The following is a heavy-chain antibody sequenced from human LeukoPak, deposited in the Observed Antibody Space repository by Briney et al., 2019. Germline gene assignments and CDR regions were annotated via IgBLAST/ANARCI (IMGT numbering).Heavy chain of an antibody. V-gene: IGHV4-4*07. J-gene: IGHJ4*02. CDR1: GGSFSGYY. Sequence: SETLSLTCAVYGGSFSGYYWSWIRQPAGKGLECIGRIYTSGSTNYNPSLKSRVTMSVDTSKNQFSLKLSSVTAADTAVYYCARDGYLHFDYWGQGTLVTVSS. CDR3: ARDGYLHFDY. D-gene: IGHD2-2*03. CDR2: IYTSGST.